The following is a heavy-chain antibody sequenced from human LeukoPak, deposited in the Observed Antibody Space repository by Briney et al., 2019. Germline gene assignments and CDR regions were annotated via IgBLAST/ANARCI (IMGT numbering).Heavy chain of an antibody. J-gene: IGHJ5*02. CDR1: GYTFTSYA. CDR2: IIPIFGTA. D-gene: IGHD2-2*01. CDR3: ARESKDCSSTSCYFEHHWFDP. Sequence: SVKVSCKASGYTFTSYAISWVRQAPGQGLEWMGGIIPIFGTANYAQKFQGRVTITADESTSTAYMELSSLRSEDTAVYYCARESKDCSSTSCYFEHHWFDPGGQGTLVTVSS. V-gene: IGHV1-69*13.